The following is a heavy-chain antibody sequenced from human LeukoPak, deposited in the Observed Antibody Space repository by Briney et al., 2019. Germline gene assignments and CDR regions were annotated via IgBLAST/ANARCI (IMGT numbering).Heavy chain of an antibody. CDR1: GFIFRNFR. CDR3: LSGPGH. CDR2: INEDGSEK. V-gene: IGHV3-7*01. J-gene: IGHJ4*02. Sequence: GGPLRLLCGAGGFIFRNFRVGWVRQARGRGVQGVASINEDGSEKYYVDSVKGRFTISRDNAQNSLYLQMNILRAEDTAVFYCLSGPGHCGQGTLVTVSS.